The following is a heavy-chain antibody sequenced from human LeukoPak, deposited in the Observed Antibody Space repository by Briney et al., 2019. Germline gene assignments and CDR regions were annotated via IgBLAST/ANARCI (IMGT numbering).Heavy chain of an antibody. CDR2: MSAYNGNT. Sequence: VASVNVSCKASGYTFTSYGICWGRQAPGQGVEWMGWMSAYNGNTGYAQKFQGRVTMTRNTSISTAYMELSSLRSEDTAVYYCARELMRHSSGWYSYYYYGMDVWGQGTTVTVSS. CDR3: ARELMRHSSGWYSYYYYGMDV. V-gene: IGHV1-8*02. D-gene: IGHD6-19*01. CDR1: GYTFTSYG. J-gene: IGHJ6*02.